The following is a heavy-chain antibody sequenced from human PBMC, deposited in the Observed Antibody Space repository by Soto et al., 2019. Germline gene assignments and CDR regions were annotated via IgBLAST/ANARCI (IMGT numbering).Heavy chain of an antibody. V-gene: IGHV4-39*01. J-gene: IGHJ5*02. Sequence: SETLSLTCTVSGGSISSSSYYWGWIRQPPGKGLEWIGSIYYSGSTYYNPSLKSRVTISVDTSKNQFSLKLSSVTAADTAVYYCARAPRPRYIVVVPAAIKNWFDPWGQGTLVT. CDR2: IYYSGST. D-gene: IGHD2-2*01. CDR1: GGSISSSSYY. CDR3: ARAPRPRYIVVVPAAIKNWFDP.